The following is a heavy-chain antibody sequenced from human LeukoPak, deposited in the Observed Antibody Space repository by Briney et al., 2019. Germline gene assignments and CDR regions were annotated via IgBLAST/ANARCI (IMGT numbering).Heavy chain of an antibody. CDR3: AKDTYCCDSSGYHGYFDH. CDR2: ISSSSSYI. V-gene: IGHV3-21*04. Sequence: GGSLRLSCAASGFTFSSYSMNWVRQAPGKGLEWVSSISSSSSYIYYADSVKGRFTISRDNAKNSLYLQMNSLRAEDTAVYYCAKDTYCCDSSGYHGYFDHWGQGTLVTVSS. J-gene: IGHJ4*02. D-gene: IGHD3-22*01. CDR1: GFTFSSYS.